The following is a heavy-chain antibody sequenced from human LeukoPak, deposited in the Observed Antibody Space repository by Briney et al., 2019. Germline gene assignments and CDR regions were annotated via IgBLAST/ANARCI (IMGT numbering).Heavy chain of an antibody. CDR1: GGSISSYD. V-gene: IGHV4-59*01. CDR3: ARGGNMIVVATAFQH. D-gene: IGHD3-22*01. Sequence: SETLSLTCTVSGGSISSYDWSWIRQPPGKGLEWIGYIYYSGSTNYNPSLKSRVTISVDTSKNQFSLKLSSVTAADTAVYYCARGGNMIVVATAFQHWGQGTLVTVSS. J-gene: IGHJ1*01. CDR2: IYYSGST.